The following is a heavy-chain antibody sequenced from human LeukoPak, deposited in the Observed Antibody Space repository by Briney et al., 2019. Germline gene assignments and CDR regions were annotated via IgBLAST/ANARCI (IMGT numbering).Heavy chain of an antibody. CDR2: INPNSGGT. V-gene: IGHV1-2*06. Sequence: GASVKVSCKASGYTFTGYYMHWVRQAPGQGLEWMGRINPNSGGTNYAQKFQGRVTMTRDTSISTAYMELSRLRSDDTAVYYCARSSLLLWFGELSDYWGQGTLVTVSS. J-gene: IGHJ4*02. CDR1: GYTFTGYY. CDR3: ARSSLLLWFGELSDY. D-gene: IGHD3-10*01.